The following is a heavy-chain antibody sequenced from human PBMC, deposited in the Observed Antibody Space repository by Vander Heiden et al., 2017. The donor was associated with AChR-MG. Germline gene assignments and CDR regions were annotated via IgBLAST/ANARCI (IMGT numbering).Heavy chain of an antibody. D-gene: IGHD3-16*01. CDR3: ARGKEVLIAFDI. CDR1: GVTLSSYA. V-gene: IGHV1-69*01. CDR2: IIPIFGSV. J-gene: IGHJ3*02. Sequence: QVQLLQCGAAVKNPGSSVKLSCKASGVTLSSYAISWVRQAPGQGLEWMGLIIPIFGSVHYAQKFQGRVTITADESTNTAYMEVSSLRSDDTAVYYCARGKEVLIAFDIWGQGTLVTVSS.